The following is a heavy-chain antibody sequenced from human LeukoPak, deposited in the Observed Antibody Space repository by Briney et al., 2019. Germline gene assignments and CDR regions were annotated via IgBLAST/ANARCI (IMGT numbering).Heavy chain of an antibody. J-gene: IGHJ4*02. CDR3: ATPTLRYPLFDY. V-gene: IGHV1-2*02. Sequence: GASVKVSCKASGYTFTGYYMHWVRQAPGQGLEWMGWINPNSGGTNYAQKFQGRVTMTRDTSISTAYMELSSLRSEDTAVYYCATPTLRYPLFDYWGQGTLVTVSS. CDR1: GYTFTGYY. CDR2: INPNSGGT. D-gene: IGHD3-9*01.